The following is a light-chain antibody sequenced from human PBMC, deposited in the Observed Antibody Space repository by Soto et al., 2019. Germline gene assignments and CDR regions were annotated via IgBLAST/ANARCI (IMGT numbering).Light chain of an antibody. CDR1: QSVSNNY. CDR3: QQYGSSPPYT. V-gene: IGKV3-20*01. Sequence: EVVLTQSPGTLSLSPGERATLSCRASQSVSNNYFAWYQQKPGQAPRLLIFGSSDSATGIPDRFSGSGSGTDFTLTISRLELEDFAVYYCQQYGSSPPYTFGQGTKLEIK. CDR2: GSS. J-gene: IGKJ2*01.